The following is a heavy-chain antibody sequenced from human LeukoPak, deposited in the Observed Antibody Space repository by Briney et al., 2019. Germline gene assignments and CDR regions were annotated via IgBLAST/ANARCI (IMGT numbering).Heavy chain of an antibody. V-gene: IGHV3-9*01. Sequence: GRSLRLSCAASGFTFDDYAMHWVRQAPGKGLEWVSGISWNSGSIDYADSVKGRFTISRDNAKNSLYLQMNSLRAEDTVLYYCAKDVGKSYYYGLDVWGQGTTVTVSS. CDR3: AKDVGKSYYYGLDV. D-gene: IGHD4-23*01. CDR2: ISWNSGSI. CDR1: GFTFDDYA. J-gene: IGHJ6*02.